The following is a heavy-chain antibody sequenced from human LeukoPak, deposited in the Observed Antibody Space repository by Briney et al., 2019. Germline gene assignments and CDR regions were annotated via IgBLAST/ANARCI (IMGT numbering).Heavy chain of an antibody. V-gene: IGHV3-23*01. Sequence: GGSLRLSRAASGFTFSNYGMHWVRQAPGKGLEWVSTISVAGGSIHYADAVKGRFTISRDNSKSTVYLQMDTLRAEDTAIYYCAKDSANWGRHYDYWGQGTLVTVSS. D-gene: IGHD7-27*01. J-gene: IGHJ4*02. CDR1: GFTFSNYG. CDR2: ISVAGGSI. CDR3: AKDSANWGRHYDY.